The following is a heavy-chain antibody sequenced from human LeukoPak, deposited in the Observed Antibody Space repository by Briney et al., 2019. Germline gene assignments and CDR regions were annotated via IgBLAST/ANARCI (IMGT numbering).Heavy chain of an antibody. Sequence: PGGSLRLSCVASGFTFSGYSMNWVRQVPGKGLEWLSYITGEGDIIYYADSVRGRFTISRDNVKNSLFLQMNSLRVDDTAIYYCARDFLLGAFGGFYCCGQGTLVTVSS. V-gene: IGHV3-48*01. CDR3: ARDFLLGAFGGFYC. D-gene: IGHD1-26*01. J-gene: IGHJ4*02. CDR2: ITGEGDII. CDR1: GFTFSGYS.